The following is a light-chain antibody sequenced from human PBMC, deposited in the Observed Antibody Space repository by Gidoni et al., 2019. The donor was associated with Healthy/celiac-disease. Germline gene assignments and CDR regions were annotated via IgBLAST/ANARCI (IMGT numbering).Light chain of an antibody. V-gene: IGKV1-13*02. J-gene: IGKJ4*01. CDR3: QQFNSYPPLT. CDR2: DAS. CDR1: QGISNA. Sequence: AIQMTQSPSSLSASVGDRVTITCRASQGISNALAWYQQKPGEAPKLLIYDASSLESGVPSRFCGSGSGTDFTLTISSLQPEDFATYYCQQFNSYPPLTFGGGTKVEIK.